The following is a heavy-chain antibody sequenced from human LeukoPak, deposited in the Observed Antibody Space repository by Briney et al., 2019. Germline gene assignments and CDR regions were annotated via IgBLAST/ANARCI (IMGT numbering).Heavy chain of an antibody. CDR1: GYTVTSYG. CDR2: ISAYNGNT. Sequence: ASVKLSCKASGYTVTSYGISWVRQSPGQGLEGRGWISAYNGNTKYAQELQGRVTMTTDTATSTAYMELRSLRSDDTAVYYCARDQRITIFEVVIPQLYYYYYMDVWGKGTTVTVSS. V-gene: IGHV1-18*01. J-gene: IGHJ6*03. D-gene: IGHD3-3*01. CDR3: ARDQRITIFEVVIPQLYYYYYMDV.